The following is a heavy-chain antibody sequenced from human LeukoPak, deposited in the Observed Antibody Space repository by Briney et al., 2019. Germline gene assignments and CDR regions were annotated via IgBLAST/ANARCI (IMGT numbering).Heavy chain of an antibody. D-gene: IGHD3-10*01. CDR1: GYTFTSYG. V-gene: IGHV1-18*01. J-gene: IGHJ3*02. CDR2: ISAYNGNT. Sequence: GASVEVSCKASGYTFTSYGISWVRQAPGQGLEWMGWISAYNGNTNYAQKLQGRVTMTTDTSTSTAYMELRSLRSDVTAVYYCARDPHVTMARVVDHAFDIWGQGTMVTVSS. CDR3: ARDPHVTMARVVDHAFDI.